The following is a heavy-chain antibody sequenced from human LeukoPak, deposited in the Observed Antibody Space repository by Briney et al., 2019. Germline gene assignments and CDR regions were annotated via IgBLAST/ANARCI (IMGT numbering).Heavy chain of an antibody. CDR1: GYTFRGYD. J-gene: IGHJ4*02. CDR2: VNGNSGKT. V-gene: IGHV1-8*01. CDR3: ARVYSRYPRE. Sequence: ASVKVSCKASGYTFRGYDINWVRQATGQGLEWMGWVNGNSGKTGYAQKFQGRLTLTRDTSMSTVYMELSSLTSEDSAVYFCARVYSRYPREWGQGTLVTVSS. D-gene: IGHD5-12*01.